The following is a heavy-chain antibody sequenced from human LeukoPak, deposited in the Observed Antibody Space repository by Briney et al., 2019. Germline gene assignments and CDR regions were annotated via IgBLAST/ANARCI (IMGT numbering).Heavy chain of an antibody. D-gene: IGHD3-10*01. CDR3: ARGNYYGSGSYFGYYYYMDV. CDR1: GGTFSSYA. V-gene: IGHV1-69*06. CDR2: IIPIFGTA. J-gene: IGHJ6*03. Sequence: ASVKVSCKASGGTFSSYAISWVRQAPGQGPEWMGGIIPIFGTANYAQKFQGRVTITADKSTSTAYMELSSLRSEDTAVYYCARGNYYGSGSYFGYYYYMDVWGKGTTVTVSS.